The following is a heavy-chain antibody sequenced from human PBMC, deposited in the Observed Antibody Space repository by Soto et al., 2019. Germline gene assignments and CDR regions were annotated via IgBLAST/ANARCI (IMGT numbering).Heavy chain of an antibody. CDR2: INSDGSST. V-gene: IGHV3-74*01. J-gene: IGHJ5*02. CDR1: GFTFSSYW. Sequence: GGSLRLSCAASGFTFSSYWMHWVRQAPGKGLVWVSRINSDGSSTSYADSVKGRFTISRDNAKNTLYLQMNSLRAEDTAVYYCARGPAFWYWGLNWFDPWGQGTLVTVSS. D-gene: IGHD7-27*01. CDR3: ARGPAFWYWGLNWFDP.